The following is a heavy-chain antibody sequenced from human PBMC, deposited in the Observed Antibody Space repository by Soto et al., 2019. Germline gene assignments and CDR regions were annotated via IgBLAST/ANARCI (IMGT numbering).Heavy chain of an antibody. CDR3: ARSGSCTSTSCYGGFDI. Sequence: QVQLVQSGAEVKKPGASVKVSCKTSGYTFTNYAIHWVCQAPGQRLEWMGWINAGDGNTKYSQKFQGRVTITRDTSASTAYMELSSLRSEDAAVYYCARSGSCTSTSCYGGFDIWGQGTMVTVSS. CDR2: INAGDGNT. J-gene: IGHJ3*02. V-gene: IGHV1-3*01. D-gene: IGHD2-2*01. CDR1: GYTFTNYA.